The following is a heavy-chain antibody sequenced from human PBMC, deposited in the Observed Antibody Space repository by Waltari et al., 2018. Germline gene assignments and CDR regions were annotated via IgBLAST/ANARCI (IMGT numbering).Heavy chain of an antibody. V-gene: IGHV1-69-2*01. D-gene: IGHD3-16*01. CDR2: IDPEDDEI. CDR3: AVTAMTGEIDS. J-gene: IGHJ4*02. CDR1: GYSFTDYY. Sequence: EVHLVQSGAAVKKPGATVKISCKASGYSFTDYYMHWVRQDPGKGLEWMGHIDPEDDEIIYAEKKQGGIPMGADTSTDTAYMELSSLGSDDTAVDYCAVTAMTGEIDSWGQGTQVTVSS.